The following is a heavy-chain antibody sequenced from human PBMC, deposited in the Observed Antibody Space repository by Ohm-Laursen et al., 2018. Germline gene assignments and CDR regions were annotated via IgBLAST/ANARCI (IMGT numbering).Heavy chain of an antibody. Sequence: PTQTLTLTCTFSGFSLSTSGMRVSWIRQPPGKALEWLARIDWDDDKFYSTSLKTRLTISKDTSKNQVVLTMTNMDPVDTATYYCARTRDYYDSSGFDYWGQGTLVTVSS. D-gene: IGHD3-22*01. V-gene: IGHV2-70*04. CDR1: GFSLSTSGMR. CDR2: IDWDDDK. CDR3: ARTRDYYDSSGFDY. J-gene: IGHJ4*02.